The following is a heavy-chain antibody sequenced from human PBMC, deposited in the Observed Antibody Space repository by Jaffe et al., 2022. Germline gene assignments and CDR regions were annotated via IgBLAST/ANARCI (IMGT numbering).Heavy chain of an antibody. J-gene: IGHJ4*02. Sequence: EVQLLESGGGLVQPGGSLRLSCAASGFTFSSYAMSWVRQAPGKGLEWVSAISGSGGSTYYADSVKGRFTISRDNSKNTLYLQMNSLRAEDTAVYYCATVPAAISYFDYWGQGTLVTVSS. CDR1: GFTFSSYA. D-gene: IGHD2-2*02. V-gene: IGHV3-23*01. CDR3: ATVPAAISYFDY. CDR2: ISGSGGST.